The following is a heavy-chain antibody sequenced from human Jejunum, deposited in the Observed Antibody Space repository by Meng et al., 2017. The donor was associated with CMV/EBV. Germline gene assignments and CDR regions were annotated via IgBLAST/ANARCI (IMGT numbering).Heavy chain of an antibody. CDR2: ISHDETNE. D-gene: IGHD3-22*01. V-gene: IGHV3-30*19. J-gene: IGHJ4*02. CDR3: SRGAYYSDSSNFYGSED. CDR1: GFPFSSYG. Sequence: QVQLVESGGGVVQPGGSLRLSCAASGFPFSSYGMHWVRQAPGKGLEWVALISHDETNEYYADSVKGRFSISRDNSKKMLYLQMNSLRAEDTAIYYCSRGAYYSDSSNFYGSEDWGQGILVTVAS.